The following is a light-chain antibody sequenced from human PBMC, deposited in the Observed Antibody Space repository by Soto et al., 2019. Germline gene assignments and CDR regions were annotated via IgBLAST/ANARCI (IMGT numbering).Light chain of an antibody. V-gene: IGLV2-8*01. CDR3: SSCGRGNNRHVL. CDR1: SSDVGGSDY. CDR2: EVT. Sequence: QSALTQPPSASGSPGQSVTISCTGTSSDVGGSDYASWYQQDPGNTPNLILYEVTKRPAGVPDRFSGSKNGNTASLTGSGLQPADEAAYYCSSCGRGNNRHVLFGGGTKLTVL. J-gene: IGLJ2*01.